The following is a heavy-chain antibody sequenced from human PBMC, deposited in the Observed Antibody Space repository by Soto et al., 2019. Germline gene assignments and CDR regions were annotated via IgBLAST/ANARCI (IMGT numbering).Heavy chain of an antibody. CDR1: GGSIYRSGYY. CDR2: IDYNGVT. V-gene: IGHV4-39*01. J-gene: IGHJ4*02. D-gene: IGHD2-15*01. Sequence: LSLTCTVSGGSIYRSGYYWGWIRQPPGRGLEWIGNIDYNGVTYSNPSLKSRVTISRDTSKNQFSLKLTSVTTADTALYYCGKVLVGATGHTDSDSCGPGTLVTVSS. CDR3: GKVLVGATGHTDSDS.